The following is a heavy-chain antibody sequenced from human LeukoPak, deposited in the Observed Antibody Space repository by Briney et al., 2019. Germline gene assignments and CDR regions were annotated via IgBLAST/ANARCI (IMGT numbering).Heavy chain of an antibody. CDR2: IGTAGDP. CDR1: GFTFSSYD. D-gene: IGHD6-19*01. V-gene: IGHV3-13*05. J-gene: IGHJ4*02. Sequence: PGRSLRLSCAASGFTFSSYDMHWVRQVTGKGLEWVSAIGTAGDPSYPGSVKGRFTISREIAKNSLYLQMNSLRDGDTAVYYCVRASRGWYYFDYWGQGTLVTVSS. CDR3: VRASRGWYYFDY.